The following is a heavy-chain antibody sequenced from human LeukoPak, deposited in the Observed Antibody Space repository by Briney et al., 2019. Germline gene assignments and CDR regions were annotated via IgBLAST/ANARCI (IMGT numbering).Heavy chain of an antibody. D-gene: IGHD1-26*01. Sequence: GASVKVSCKASGYTFTGNYMHWVRQAPGQGLEWMGWINPSSGGTNYAQKFQGRVTMTRDTSISTAYMELSRLRSDDTAVYYCARESIVGGTTLDYWGQGTLVTVSS. CDR1: GYTFTGNY. CDR3: ARESIVGGTTLDY. J-gene: IGHJ4*02. V-gene: IGHV1-2*02. CDR2: INPSSGGT.